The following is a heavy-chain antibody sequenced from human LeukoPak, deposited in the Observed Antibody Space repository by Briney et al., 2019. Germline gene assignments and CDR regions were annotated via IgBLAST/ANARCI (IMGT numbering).Heavy chain of an antibody. Sequence: ASVKVSCKASAYSFSTYDINWVRQAPGQGLEWMGWMNPKSGNTGYAQNFQGRVTMTRNTSISTAYMELSGLRSDDTAVYYCARGREWLVAFDSWGQGALVTVSS. J-gene: IGHJ4*02. D-gene: IGHD6-19*01. CDR3: ARGREWLVAFDS. CDR2: MNPKSGNT. CDR1: AYSFSTYD. V-gene: IGHV1-8*01.